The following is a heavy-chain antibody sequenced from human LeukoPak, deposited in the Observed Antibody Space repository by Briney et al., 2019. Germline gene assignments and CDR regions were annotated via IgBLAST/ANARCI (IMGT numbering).Heavy chain of an antibody. D-gene: IGHD1-7*01. CDR3: ARPNKLRRNRFDP. CDR2: INPNSGGT. V-gene: IGHV1-2*02. CDR1: GYTFTGYY. Sequence: ASVKVSCKASGYTFTGYYMHWVRQAPGQGLEWMGWINPNSGGTNYAQKFQGRVTMTRDTSISTAYMELSRLRSDDTAVYYCARPNKLRRNRFDPWGQGTLVTVSS. J-gene: IGHJ5*02.